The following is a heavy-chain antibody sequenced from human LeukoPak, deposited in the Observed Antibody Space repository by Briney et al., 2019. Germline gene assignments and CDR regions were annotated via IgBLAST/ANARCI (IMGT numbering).Heavy chain of an antibody. D-gene: IGHD2-15*01. CDR1: GYTFTSYD. J-gene: IGHJ3*02. V-gene: IGHV1-8*01. CDR3: ATMGGDCSGGSCYYSAFDI. Sequence: AASVKVSCKASGYTFTSYDINWVRQATGQGLEWMGWMNLNSGNTGYAQKFQGRVTMTRNTSISTAYMELSSLRSEDTAVYYCATMGGDCSGGSCYYSAFDIWGQGTMVTVSS. CDR2: MNLNSGNT.